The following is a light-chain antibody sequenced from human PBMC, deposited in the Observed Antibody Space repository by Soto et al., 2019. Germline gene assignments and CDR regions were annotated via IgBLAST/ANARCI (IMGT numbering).Light chain of an antibody. V-gene: IGKV3-20*01. CDR2: AAS. CDR1: QSVNSRF. J-gene: IGKJ2*01. Sequence: EIVLTQSPGTLSLSPGESATLSCRASQSVNSRFLAWYQHKPGQAPGLLIYAASTRATGIPDRFSGSASGTDFFTLTISRLEPEDFVVYYCQRYGDSPPNTFGQGTKLEIK. CDR3: QRYGDSPPNT.